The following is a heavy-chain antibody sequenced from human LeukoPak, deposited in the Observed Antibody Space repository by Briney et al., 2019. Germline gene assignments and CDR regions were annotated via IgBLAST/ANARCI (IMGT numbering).Heavy chain of an antibody. CDR3: ARWAQGGTVHYYYYMDV. V-gene: IGHV1-18*01. Sequence: ASVKVSCKASGGTFSSYAISWVRQAPGQGLEWMGWISAYNGNTNYAQKLQGRVTMTTDTSTSTAYMELRSLRSDDTAVYYCARWAQGGTVHYYYYMDVWGKGTTVTVSS. J-gene: IGHJ6*03. CDR1: GGTFSSYA. D-gene: IGHD1-1*01. CDR2: ISAYNGNT.